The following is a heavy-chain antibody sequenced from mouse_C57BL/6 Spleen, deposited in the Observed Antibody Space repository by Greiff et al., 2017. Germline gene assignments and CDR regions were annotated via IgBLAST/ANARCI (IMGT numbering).Heavy chain of an antibody. J-gene: IGHJ2*01. Sequence: VNVVESGPELVKPGASVKISCKASGYAFSSSWMNWVKQRPGKGLEGIGRIYPGDGDTNYNGKFKGKATLTADKSSSTAYMQLSSLTSEDSAVYFCARYGNYDWGQGTTLTVSS. D-gene: IGHD2-1*01. V-gene: IGHV1-82*01. CDR3: ARYGNYD. CDR2: IYPGDGDT. CDR1: GYAFSSSW.